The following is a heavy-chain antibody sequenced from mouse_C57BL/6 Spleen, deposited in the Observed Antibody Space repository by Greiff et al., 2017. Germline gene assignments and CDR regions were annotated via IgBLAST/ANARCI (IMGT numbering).Heavy chain of an antibody. J-gene: IGHJ4*01. Sequence: EVQLVESGGGLVQPKGSLKLSCAASGFSFNTYAMNWVRQAPGKGLEWVARIRSKSNNHATYYADSVKDRFTISRYDSESMLYLQMNNLKTEDTAMDYCVAGDPIYYDYGGYAMDYWGQGTSVTVSS. D-gene: IGHD2-4*01. CDR3: VAGDPIYYDYGGYAMDY. CDR1: GFSFNTYA. V-gene: IGHV10-1*01. CDR2: IRSKSNNHAT.